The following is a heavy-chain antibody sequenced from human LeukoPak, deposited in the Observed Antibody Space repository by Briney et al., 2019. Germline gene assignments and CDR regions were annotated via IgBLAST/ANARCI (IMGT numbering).Heavy chain of an antibody. CDR2: TYHRSKWYN. J-gene: IGHJ6*02. CDR3: ARGGYYYGSGSYYPDYYYYGMDV. CDR1: GDSVSSNSAA. Sequence: SQTLSLTCAISGDSVSSNSAAWNWIRQSPSRGLEWLGRTYHRSKWYNDYAVSVKSRITINPDTSKNQFSLQLNSVTPEDTAVYYCARGGYYYGSGSYYPDYYYYGMDVWGQGTTVTVSS. D-gene: IGHD3-10*01. V-gene: IGHV6-1*01.